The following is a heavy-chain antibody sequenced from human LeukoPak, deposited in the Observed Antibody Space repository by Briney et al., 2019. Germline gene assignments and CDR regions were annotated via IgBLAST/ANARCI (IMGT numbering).Heavy chain of an antibody. Sequence: SETLSLTCTVSGGSISSYYWSWIRQPAGKGLEWIGRIYTSGSTNYNPSLKSRVTMSVDTSKNRFSLKLSSVTAADTAVYYCARVSPYYYGSGSYYSYGMDVWGQGTTVTVSS. CDR2: IYTSGST. V-gene: IGHV4-4*07. CDR3: ARVSPYYYGSGSYYSYGMDV. J-gene: IGHJ6*02. CDR1: GGSISSYY. D-gene: IGHD3-10*01.